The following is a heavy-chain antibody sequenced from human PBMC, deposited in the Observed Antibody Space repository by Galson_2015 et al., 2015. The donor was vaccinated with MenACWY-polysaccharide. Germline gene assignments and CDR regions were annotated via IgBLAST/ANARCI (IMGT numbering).Heavy chain of an antibody. CDR3: AKGDSYYVSPCDS. V-gene: IGHV3-30*18. CDR2: ISYDGSNK. CDR1: GFSFSTYG. J-gene: IGHJ4*02. D-gene: IGHD3-10*01. Sequence: SLRLSCAASGFSFSTYGMHWVRQAPGKGLEWVSVISYDGSNKYHAASVKGRFTISRDNSKNTLYLQMTSLRAEDTAVYYCAKGDSYYVSPCDSWGQGTLVIVSS.